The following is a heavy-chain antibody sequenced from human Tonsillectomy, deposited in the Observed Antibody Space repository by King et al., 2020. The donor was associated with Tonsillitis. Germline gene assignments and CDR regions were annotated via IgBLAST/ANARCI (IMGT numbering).Heavy chain of an antibody. CDR1: GLTFSNYG. Sequence: VQLVESGGGVVQPGTSLRLSCAASGLTFSNYGMHWVRQAPGKGLEWVAVISYDGSNKYYADSVKGRFTISRDNSKNTLYLQMNSLRAEDTAVYYCASRGGRWEYSSSNWFDPWGQGTLVTVSS. J-gene: IGHJ5*02. CDR2: ISYDGSNK. D-gene: IGHD6-6*01. V-gene: IGHV3-30*03. CDR3: ASRGGRWEYSSSNWFDP.